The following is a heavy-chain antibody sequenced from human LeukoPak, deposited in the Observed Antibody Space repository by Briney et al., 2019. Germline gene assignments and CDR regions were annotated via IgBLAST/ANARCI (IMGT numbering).Heavy chain of an antibody. J-gene: IGHJ4*02. D-gene: IGHD3-22*01. V-gene: IGHV1-18*01. CDR2: ISAYNGNT. CDR1: GYKFAIYG. CDR3: ARDHWEMYYYDSSGYYPFDY. Sequence: ASVKVSCTASGYKFAIYGVTWVRQAPGQGLEWMGWISAYNGNTNYAQKLQGRVTMTTDTSTSTAYMELRSLRSDDTAVYYCARDHWEMYYYDSSGYYPFDYWGQGTLVTVSS.